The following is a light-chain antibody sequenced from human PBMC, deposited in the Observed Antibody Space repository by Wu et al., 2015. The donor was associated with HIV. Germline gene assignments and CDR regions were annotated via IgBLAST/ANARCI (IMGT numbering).Light chain of an antibody. CDR3: QQYNTWPPLT. J-gene: IGKJ1*01. Sequence: EIVLTQSPATLSLSPGERATLSCRASQSVSSYLAWYQQKPGQAPRLLIYDASNRATGIPARFSGSGSGTDFTLTISSLEPEDFAVYYCQQYNTWPPLTFGQGTKVEMK. V-gene: IGKV3-11*01. CDR1: QSVSSY. CDR2: DAS.